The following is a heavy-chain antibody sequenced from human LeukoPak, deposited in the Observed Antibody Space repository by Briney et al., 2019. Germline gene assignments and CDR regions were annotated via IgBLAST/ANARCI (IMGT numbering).Heavy chain of an antibody. CDR3: ARSLLSAGSGSSGFDP. Sequence: SQTLSLTCRVSGGSLSSGDYYWSWIRRPPGKGLEWFGHIYYSRSTHLNPTRRRGVTISVSTSKNEFSLKLSSVTATDTAVYYCARSLLSAGSGSSGFDPWGQGTLVTVSS. V-gene: IGHV4-30-4*01. CDR1: GGSLSSGDYY. J-gene: IGHJ5*02. CDR2: IYYSRST. D-gene: IGHD3-10*01.